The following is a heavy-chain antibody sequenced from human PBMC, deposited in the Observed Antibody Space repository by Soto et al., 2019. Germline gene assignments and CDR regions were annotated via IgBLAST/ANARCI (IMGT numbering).Heavy chain of an antibody. CDR1: GGTFSSYT. J-gene: IGHJ6*03. CDR2: IIPILGIA. Sequence: QVQLVQSGAEVKKPGSSVKVSCKASGGTFSSYTISWVRQAPGQGLEWMGRIIPILGIANYAQKFQGRVTITADKSTSTAYMELSSLRSEDTAVYYCASNFCIAAAGNYYYYYMDVWGKGTTVTVSS. V-gene: IGHV1-69*02. CDR3: ASNFCIAAAGNYYYYYMDV. D-gene: IGHD6-13*01.